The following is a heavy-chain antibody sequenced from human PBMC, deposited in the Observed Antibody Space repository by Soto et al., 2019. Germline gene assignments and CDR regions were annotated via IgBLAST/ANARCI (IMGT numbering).Heavy chain of an antibody. J-gene: IGHJ4*02. CDR2: ISYDGSNK. D-gene: IGHD6-13*01. CDR1: GFTVSSYG. CDR3: AKVRRPWQIAAAGTFFDY. V-gene: IGHV3-30*18. Sequence: GGSLRLSCAASGFTVSSYGMHWVRQAPGKGLEWVAVISYDGSNKYYADSVKGRFTISIDNSKNTLYLQMDSLRAEDTAVYYCAKVRRPWQIAAAGTFFDYWGQGTLVTVSS.